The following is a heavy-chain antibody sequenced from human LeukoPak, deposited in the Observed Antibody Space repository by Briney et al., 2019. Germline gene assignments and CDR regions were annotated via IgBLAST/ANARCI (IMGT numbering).Heavy chain of an antibody. Sequence: GSLRLSCVASGYTFSSYWMTWVRQAPGKGLEWVANINKDGSAKEDSVKGRFTISRDDAKNLLYLDMNSLRAEDTAAYYCARGHTAVTRHFDFWGQGTLVTVSS. CDR2: INKDGSA. J-gene: IGHJ4*02. V-gene: IGHV3-7*01. CDR1: GYTFSSYW. CDR3: ARGHTAVTRHFDF. D-gene: IGHD4-17*01.